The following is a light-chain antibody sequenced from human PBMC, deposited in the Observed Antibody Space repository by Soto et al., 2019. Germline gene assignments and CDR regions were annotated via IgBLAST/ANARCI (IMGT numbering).Light chain of an antibody. Sequence: EIVMPQSPATMSVSPGASATLSRRASQSVRSNLAWYQQKPGQAPRLLIYGASSRATGIPDRFSGSGSGTDFTLTISRLEPEDFAVYYCQQYGSSPWTVGQGTKVDIK. CDR1: QSVRSN. J-gene: IGKJ1*01. CDR2: GAS. V-gene: IGKV3-20*01. CDR3: QQYGSSPWT.